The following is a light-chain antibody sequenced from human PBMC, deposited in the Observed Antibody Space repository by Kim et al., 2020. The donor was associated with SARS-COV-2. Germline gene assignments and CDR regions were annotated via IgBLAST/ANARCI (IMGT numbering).Light chain of an antibody. CDR2: DVS. J-gene: IGLJ1*01. V-gene: IGLV2-14*01. CDR1: SSDVGGYNY. CDR3: SSYTSSSFYV. Sequence: QSALTQPASVSGSPGQSITISCTGTSSDVGGYNYVSWYQQYPGKAPKLMIYDVSKRPSGVSNRFSGSKSGNTASLTISGLQAEDEADYYCSSYTSSSFYVFGTGTKVTVL.